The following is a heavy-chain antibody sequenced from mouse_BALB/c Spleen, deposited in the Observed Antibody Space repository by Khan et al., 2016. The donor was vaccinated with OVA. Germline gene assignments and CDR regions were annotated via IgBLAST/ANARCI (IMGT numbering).Heavy chain of an antibody. CDR3: ARINA. J-gene: IGHJ2*01. Sequence: VQLKQSGAELVKPGASVKLSCTASGFTITDTYMHWVKQRPEQGLEWIGRIDPANGNTKYDPKFQGKVTITADTSSNTAYLQLSSLTSEDTAGYYCARINAWGQGTTLTVSS. CDR1: GFTITDTY. V-gene: IGHV14-3*02. CDR2: IDPANGNT.